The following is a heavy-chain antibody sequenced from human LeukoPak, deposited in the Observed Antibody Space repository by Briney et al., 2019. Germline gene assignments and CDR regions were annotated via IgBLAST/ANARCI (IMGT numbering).Heavy chain of an antibody. D-gene: IGHD5-18*01. CDR3: ARRYSYGYYLDY. Sequence: GASVTVSCTASGYTFTSYGISWVRQAPGQGLEWMGWISAYNGNTNYAQKLQGRVTMTTDTSTSTAYMELRSLRSDDTAVYCCARRYSYGYYLDYWGQGTLVTVSS. V-gene: IGHV1-18*01. CDR1: GYTFTSYG. J-gene: IGHJ4*02. CDR2: ISAYNGNT.